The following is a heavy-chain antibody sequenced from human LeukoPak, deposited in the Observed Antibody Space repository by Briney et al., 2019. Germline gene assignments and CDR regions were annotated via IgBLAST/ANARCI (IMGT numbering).Heavy chain of an antibody. CDR1: GFTFTDYH. V-gene: IGHV3-11*04. CDR3: ARDSGAPDWFWFDP. J-gene: IGHJ5*02. D-gene: IGHD3/OR15-3a*01. Sequence: GGSLRLSCAASGFTFTDYHMTWIRQAPGKGLEWVSYMSSSGYTIYYADSVKGRFTISRDNAKNSLYLQMNSLRAEDTAVYYCARDSGAPDWFWFDPWGQGTLVTVSS. CDR2: MSSSGYTI.